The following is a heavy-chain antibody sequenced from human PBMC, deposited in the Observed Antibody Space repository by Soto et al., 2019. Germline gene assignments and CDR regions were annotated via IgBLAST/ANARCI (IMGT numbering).Heavy chain of an antibody. D-gene: IGHD3-22*01. CDR3: ARASSGPGKRNNWFDP. Sequence: SETLSLPCTVSGDSVSTGYWSWLRQSPGKGLEWIGFMYFGGSFNYNPSLTSRVTISVDASKNQFSLKLSSVTAADTAVYYCARASSGPGKRNNWFDPWGQGTLVT. CDR2: MYFGGSF. CDR1: GDSVSTGY. V-gene: IGHV4-59*02. J-gene: IGHJ5*02.